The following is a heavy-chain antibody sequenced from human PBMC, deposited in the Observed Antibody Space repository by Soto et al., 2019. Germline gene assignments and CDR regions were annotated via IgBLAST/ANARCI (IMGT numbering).Heavy chain of an antibody. Sequence: SETLSLTCAVYGGSFSGYYWSWIRQPPGKGLEWIGEINHSGSTNYNPSLKSRVTISVDTSKNQFSLKLSSVTAADTAVYYCARVPRRGSSTKYYYYYYYMDVWGKGTTVT. J-gene: IGHJ6*03. CDR2: INHSGST. CDR1: GGSFSGYY. V-gene: IGHV4-34*01. D-gene: IGHD2-2*01. CDR3: ARVPRRGSSTKYYYYYYYMDV.